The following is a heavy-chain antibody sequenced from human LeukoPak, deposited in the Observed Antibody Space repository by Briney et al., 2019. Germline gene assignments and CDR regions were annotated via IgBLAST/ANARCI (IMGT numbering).Heavy chain of an antibody. CDR3: ARRPAMVRGVRFSDY. V-gene: IGHV4-61*02. CDR2: IYTSGST. D-gene: IGHD3-10*01. CDR1: GGSISSGSYY. J-gene: IGHJ4*02. Sequence: PSETLSLTCTVSGGSISSGSYYWSWIRQPAGKGLEWIVRIYTSGSTNYNPSLKSRVTISVDTSKNQFSLKLSSVPAADTAVYYCARRPAMVRGVRFSDYWGQGTLVTVSS.